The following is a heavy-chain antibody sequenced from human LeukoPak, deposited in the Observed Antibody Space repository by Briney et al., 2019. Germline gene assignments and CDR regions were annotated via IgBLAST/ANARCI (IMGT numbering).Heavy chain of an antibody. D-gene: IGHD3-22*01. CDR2: IYDSVTT. Sequence: SETLSLTCTVSGGSINNYYWSWIRQPPGQGLEWIGYIYDSVTTRYNPSLKSRVTISADTSKNQFSLKVRSVTAADTAVDYCAKHLSNAYYDMIWFDPWGQGTLVTVSS. J-gene: IGHJ5*02. CDR1: GGSINNYY. CDR3: AKHLSNAYYDMIWFDP. V-gene: IGHV4-59*01.